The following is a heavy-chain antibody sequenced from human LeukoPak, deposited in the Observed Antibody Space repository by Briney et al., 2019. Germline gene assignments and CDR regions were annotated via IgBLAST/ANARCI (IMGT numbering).Heavy chain of an antibody. CDR1: GFTFSSYA. V-gene: IGHV3-30-3*01. CDR2: ISYDGSNK. Sequence: GGSLRLSCAASGFTFSSYAMHWVRQAPGKGLEWVAVISYDGSNKYYADSVKGRFTISRDNSKNTLYLQMNSLRAEDTAVYYCAGLRVQLWLDESFDYYGMDVWGQGTTVTVSS. D-gene: IGHD5-18*01. J-gene: IGHJ6*02. CDR3: AGLRVQLWLDESFDYYGMDV.